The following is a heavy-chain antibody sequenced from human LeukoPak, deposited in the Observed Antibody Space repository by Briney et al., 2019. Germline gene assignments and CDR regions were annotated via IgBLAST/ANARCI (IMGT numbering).Heavy chain of an antibody. V-gene: IGHV4-34*01. CDR3: ARVLVVVPAAMGFDY. D-gene: IGHD2-2*01. CDR2: INHSGST. Sequence: PSETLSLTCAVYGGSFSGYYWSWIRQPPGKGLEWIGEINHSGSTNYNPSLKSRVTISVDTSKNQFSLKLSSVTAADTAVYYCARVLVVVPAAMGFDYWGQGTLVTVFS. J-gene: IGHJ4*02. CDR1: GGSFSGYY.